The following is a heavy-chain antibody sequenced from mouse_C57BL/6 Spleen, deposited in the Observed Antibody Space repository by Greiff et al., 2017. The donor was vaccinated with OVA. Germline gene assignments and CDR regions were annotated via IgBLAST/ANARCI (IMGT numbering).Heavy chain of an antibody. J-gene: IGHJ4*01. CDR2: ISSGSSTI. V-gene: IGHV5-17*01. CDR1: GFTFSDYG. D-gene: IGHD4-1*01. Sequence: DVKLVESGGGLVKPGGSLKLSCAASGFTFSDYGMHWVRQAPERGLEWVAYISSGSSTIYYADTVKGRFTISRDNAKNTLFLQMTSLRSEDTAMYYCARLGMDYWGQGTSVTVSS. CDR3: ARLGMDY.